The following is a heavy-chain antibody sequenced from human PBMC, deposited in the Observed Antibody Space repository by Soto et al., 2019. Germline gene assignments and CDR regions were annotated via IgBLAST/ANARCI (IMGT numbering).Heavy chain of an antibody. V-gene: IGHV1-69*13. Sequence: SVKVSCKASGGTFSSYAISWVRQAPGQGLEWMGGIIPIFGTANYAQKFQGRVTITADESTSTAYMELSSLRSEDTAVYYCARNHYGSSGRAQDFDYWGQGTLVTVSS. CDR1: GGTFSSYA. CDR2: IIPIFGTA. J-gene: IGHJ4*02. D-gene: IGHD3-22*01. CDR3: ARNHYGSSGRAQDFDY.